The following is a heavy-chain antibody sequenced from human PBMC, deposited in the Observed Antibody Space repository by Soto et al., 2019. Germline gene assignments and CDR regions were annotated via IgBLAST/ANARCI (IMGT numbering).Heavy chain of an antibody. CDR1: GGTFSSYA. V-gene: IGHV1-69*13. Sequence: ASVKVSCKASGGTFSSYAISWVRQAPGQGLEWMGGIIPIFGTANYAQKFQGRVTITADESTSTAYMELSSLRSEDTAVYYCAVGGHDILTGYYFPYYGMDVWGQGTTVTVSS. J-gene: IGHJ6*02. CDR3: AVGGHDILTGYYFPYYGMDV. D-gene: IGHD3-9*01. CDR2: IIPIFGTA.